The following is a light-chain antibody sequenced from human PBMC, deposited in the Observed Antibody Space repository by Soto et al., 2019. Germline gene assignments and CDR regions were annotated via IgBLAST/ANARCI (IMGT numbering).Light chain of an antibody. Sequence: DIQMTPSPSTLSASVGDRVIITCRASQSISSWLAWYQQTPGKAPKLLIYDASSLQSGVPSRFSGSGSGTEFTLTISSLQPDDFATYYCQQYNSYSTFGQGTKVDI. CDR2: DAS. V-gene: IGKV1-5*01. CDR3: QQYNSYST. CDR1: QSISSW. J-gene: IGKJ1*01.